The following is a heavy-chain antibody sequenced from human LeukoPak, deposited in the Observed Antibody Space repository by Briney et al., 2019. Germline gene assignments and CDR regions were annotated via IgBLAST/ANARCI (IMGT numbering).Heavy chain of an antibody. CDR2: VKHDGGVK. J-gene: IGHJ3*02. CDR3: ARDNPDYGDYPWGLLSSVAYDI. V-gene: IGHV3-7*03. Sequence: GGSLRVSCAASGFTFSSYWMSWVRQAPGKGLEWVANVKHDGGVKYYVDSVKGRFTISRDNAKNTLYLQMNSMRAEDTAVYYCARDNPDYGDYPWGLLSSVAYDIWGQGTIVTVSS. D-gene: IGHD4-17*01. CDR1: GFTFSSYW.